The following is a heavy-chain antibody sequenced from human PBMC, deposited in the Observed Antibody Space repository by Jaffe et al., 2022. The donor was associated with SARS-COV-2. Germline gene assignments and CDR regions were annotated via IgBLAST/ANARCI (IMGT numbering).Heavy chain of an antibody. Sequence: EVQLVESGGGLVQPGGSLRLSCAASGFTLSDYWMHWVRQVPGQGLVLVSFIRGDETTTYADSVRGRFTISRDNAKNTLFLQMDSLRVDDTAVYYCVRDGAGTTPYDYWGQGTLVTVSS. J-gene: IGHJ4*02. D-gene: IGHD1-7*01. V-gene: IGHV3-74*01. CDR2: IRGDETT. CDR1: GFTLSDYW. CDR3: VRDGAGTTPYDY.